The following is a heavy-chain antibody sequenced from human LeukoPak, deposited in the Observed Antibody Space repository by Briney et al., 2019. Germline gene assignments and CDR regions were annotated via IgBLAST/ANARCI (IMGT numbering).Heavy chain of an antibody. CDR1: GGSISSGGYS. D-gene: IGHD3-3*01. CDR3: ARDQHDFWSGPTSYYYMDV. V-gene: IGHV4-30-2*01. J-gene: IGHJ6*03. CDR2: IYHSGST. Sequence: SQTLSLTCAVSGGSISSGGYSWSWIRQPPGKGLEWIGYIYHSGSTYYNPSLKSRVTISVDTSKNQFSLKLSSVTAADTAVYYCARDQHDFWSGPTSYYYMDVWGKGTTVTVSS.